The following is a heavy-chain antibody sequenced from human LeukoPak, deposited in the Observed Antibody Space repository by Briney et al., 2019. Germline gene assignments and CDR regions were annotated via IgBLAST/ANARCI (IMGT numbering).Heavy chain of an antibody. CDR1: GFTFSSYW. D-gene: IGHD6-13*01. CDR2: INSDGSST. Sequence: GGSLRLSCAASGFTFSSYWMHWVRQAPGKGLVWVSRINSDGSSTSYADSVKSRFTISRDNAKNTLYLQMNSLRAEDTAVYYCARGGYSRYYYGMDVWGQGTTVTVSS. V-gene: IGHV3-74*01. CDR3: ARGGYSRYYYGMDV. J-gene: IGHJ6*02.